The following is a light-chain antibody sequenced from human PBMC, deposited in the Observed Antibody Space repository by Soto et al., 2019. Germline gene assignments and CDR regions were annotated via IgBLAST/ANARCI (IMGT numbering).Light chain of an antibody. V-gene: IGLV2-14*01. Sequence: QSVLTQPASVSGSPGQSITISCTGTSSDVGGYNYVSWYQQHPGKAPKLMIYEVSNRPSGVSNRFSASTSGNTASLTVSGLQADDEADYYCSSYAGNNNVIFGGGTKLTVL. CDR2: EVS. CDR1: SSDVGGYNY. CDR3: SSYAGNNNVI. J-gene: IGLJ2*01.